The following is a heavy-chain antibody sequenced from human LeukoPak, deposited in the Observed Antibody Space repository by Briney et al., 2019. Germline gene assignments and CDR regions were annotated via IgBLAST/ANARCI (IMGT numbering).Heavy chain of an antibody. Sequence: GGSLRLSCAASGFTFSNAWMSWVRQAPGKGLEWVGRIKSKTDGGTTDYAAPVKGRFTISRDDSKNTLSLQMNSLKIEDTAVYYCTTDLTSYSSGWASFDFWGQGTLVTVSS. CDR3: TTDLTSYSSGWASFDF. CDR1: GFTFSNAW. V-gene: IGHV3-15*01. J-gene: IGHJ4*02. D-gene: IGHD6-19*01. CDR2: IKSKTDGGTT.